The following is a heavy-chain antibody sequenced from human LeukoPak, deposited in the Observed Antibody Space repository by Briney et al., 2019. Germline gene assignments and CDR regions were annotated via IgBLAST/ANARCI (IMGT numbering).Heavy chain of an antibody. D-gene: IGHD3-10*01. J-gene: IGHJ5*02. V-gene: IGHV7-4-1*01. CDR1: GYTFTSYA. CDR2: INTNTGNP. Sequence: ASVKVSCKASGYTFTSYAMNWVRQAPGQGLEWMGWINTNTGNPTYAQGFTGRFVFSLDTSVSTAYLQICSLKAEDTAVYHCARDYGSGSYEAWFDPWGQGTLVTVSS. CDR3: ARDYGSGSYEAWFDP.